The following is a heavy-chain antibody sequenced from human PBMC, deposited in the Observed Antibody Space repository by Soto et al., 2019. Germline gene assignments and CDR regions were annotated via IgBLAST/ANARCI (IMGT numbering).Heavy chain of an antibody. V-gene: IGHV3-7*01. Sequence: EVQLVESGGGLVQPGGSLRLSCEASGFTFSEYWMSWVRQAPGKGLECVANIKQDGSEKYYVDSVKGRFTISRDNAKNSLYLQMNSLRAEDTAVYFCTIWLQTVAASPDRLFDYWGQGTLVTVSS. CDR3: TIWLQTVAASPDRLFDY. CDR1: GFTFSEYW. CDR2: IKQDGSEK. J-gene: IGHJ4*02. D-gene: IGHD6-25*01.